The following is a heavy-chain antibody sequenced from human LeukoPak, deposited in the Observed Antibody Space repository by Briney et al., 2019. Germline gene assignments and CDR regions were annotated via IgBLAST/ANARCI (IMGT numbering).Heavy chain of an antibody. D-gene: IGHD6-13*01. V-gene: IGHV4-39*01. J-gene: IGHJ4*02. Sequence: SETLSLTCIVSGGSISRSNYYWGWIRQPPGKGLEWIGTISYSGSTYYNPALKSRVTISVDTSKSQFSLKLTSVTAADTAVYFCARLPRAGGGLDYWGQGTLVTVSS. CDR3: ARLPRAGGGLDY. CDR1: GGSISRSNYY. CDR2: ISYSGST.